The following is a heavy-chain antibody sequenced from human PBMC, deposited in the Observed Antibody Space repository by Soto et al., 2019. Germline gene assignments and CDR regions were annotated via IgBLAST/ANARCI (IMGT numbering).Heavy chain of an antibody. CDR2: IIPIFGTA. Sequence: QVQLVQSGAEVKKPGSSVKVSCKASGGTFSSYAISWVRQAPGQGLEWMGGIIPIFGTANYAQKFQGRVTITADEYTSTAYVELSSLRSEDTAVYYCARGGRGTIFGVVPLDYWGQGTLVTVSS. V-gene: IGHV1-69*12. CDR1: GGTFSSYA. D-gene: IGHD3-3*01. CDR3: ARGGRGTIFGVVPLDY. J-gene: IGHJ4*02.